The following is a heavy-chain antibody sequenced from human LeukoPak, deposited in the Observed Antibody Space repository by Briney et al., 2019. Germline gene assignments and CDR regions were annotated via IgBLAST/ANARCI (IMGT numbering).Heavy chain of an antibody. Sequence: PGGSLRLSCAASELTFSLYAMNWVRQAPGKGLEWVSYINVSGDIHYADSVRGRFTISRDNAKNTLYLQMNSLRAEDTAVYYCARDTFQPGRIDCWGQGTLVIVSS. CDR3: ARDTFQPGRIDC. CDR2: INVSGDI. J-gene: IGHJ4*02. V-gene: IGHV3-69-1*01. CDR1: ELTFSLYA. D-gene: IGHD1-14*01.